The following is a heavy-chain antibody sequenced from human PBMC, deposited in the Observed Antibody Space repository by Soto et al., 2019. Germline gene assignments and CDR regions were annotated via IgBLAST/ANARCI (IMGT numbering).Heavy chain of an antibody. CDR3: ARTLYSYGPRFDY. V-gene: IGHV4-59*01. J-gene: IGHJ4*02. D-gene: IGHD5-18*01. CDR2: IYYSGST. CDR1: GGSISSYY. Sequence: QVQLQESGPGLVKPSETLSLTCTVSGGSISSYYWSWIRQPPGKGLEWIGYIYYSGSTNYNPSLKSRATXPXDAXKNQFSLKLSSVTAADTAVYYCARTLYSYGPRFDYWGQGTLVTVSS.